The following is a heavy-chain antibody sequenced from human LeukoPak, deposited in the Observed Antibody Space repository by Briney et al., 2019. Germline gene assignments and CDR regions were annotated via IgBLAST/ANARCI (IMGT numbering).Heavy chain of an antibody. CDR1: GYSISSGYY. CDR2: IYHSGST. V-gene: IGHV4-38-2*01. Sequence: PSETLSLTCAVSGYSISSGYYWGWIRQPPGKGLEWIGSIYHSGSTYYDPSLKSRVTISVDTSKNQFSLKLSSVTAADTAVYYCARGSPVSDYWGQGTLVTVSS. J-gene: IGHJ4*02. CDR3: ARGSPVSDY. D-gene: IGHD3-10*01.